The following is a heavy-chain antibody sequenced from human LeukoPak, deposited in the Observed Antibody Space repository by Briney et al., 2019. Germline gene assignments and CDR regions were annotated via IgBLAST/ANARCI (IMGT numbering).Heavy chain of an antibody. CDR3: ARAVGIAVTGESDY. CDR1: GYRFTTHW. D-gene: IGHD6-19*01. CDR2: IYPGDSDT. Sequence: GESLKISCKGSGYRFTTHWIGWVRQMPGKALEWMGMIYPGDSDTRYSPSFQGQVTISADKSISTAYLQWSSLKASDTAMYYCARAVGIAVTGESDYWGQGTLVTVSS. J-gene: IGHJ4*02. V-gene: IGHV5-51*01.